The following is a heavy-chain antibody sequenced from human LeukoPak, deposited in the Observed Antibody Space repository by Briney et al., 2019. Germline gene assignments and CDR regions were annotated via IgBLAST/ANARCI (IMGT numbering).Heavy chain of an antibody. V-gene: IGHV5-51*01. Sequence: GESLKISCKGSGYSFTSYWIGWVRQMPGKGLEWMGIIYPGDSDTRYSPSFQGQVTISADESISTAYLQWSSLKASDTAMYYCARLPPGSGSYSTFDYWGQGTLVTVSS. J-gene: IGHJ4*02. CDR3: ARLPPGSGSYSTFDY. D-gene: IGHD3-10*01. CDR2: IYPGDSDT. CDR1: GYSFTSYW.